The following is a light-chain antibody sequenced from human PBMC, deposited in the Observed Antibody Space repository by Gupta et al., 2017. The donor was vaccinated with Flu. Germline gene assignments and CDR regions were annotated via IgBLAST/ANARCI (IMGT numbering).Light chain of an antibody. J-gene: IGLJ2*01. Sequence: QSVLTQPPSVSAAPGQKVTISCSGSSSNIGNKYVSWYQQLPGTAPKLLIYENNKRPSGMPDRFSGSKSGTSATLGITGLQTGDEADYYCGTWDSSLSAVVFGGGTKLTVL. CDR2: ENN. V-gene: IGLV1-51*02. CDR3: GTWDSSLSAVV. CDR1: SSNIGNKY.